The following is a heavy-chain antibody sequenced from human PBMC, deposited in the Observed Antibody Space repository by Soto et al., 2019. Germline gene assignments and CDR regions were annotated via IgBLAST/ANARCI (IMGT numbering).Heavy chain of an antibody. D-gene: IGHD6-6*01. CDR2: INHSGST. CDR3: AGGARIAARPKTGFDP. CDR1: GGSFSGYY. Sequence: PSETLSLTCAVYGGSFSGYYWSWIRQPPGKGLEWIGEINHSGSTNYNPSLKSRVTISVDTSKNQFSLKLSSVTAADTAVYYCAGGARIAARPKTGFDPWGQGTLVTVSS. V-gene: IGHV4-34*01. J-gene: IGHJ5*02.